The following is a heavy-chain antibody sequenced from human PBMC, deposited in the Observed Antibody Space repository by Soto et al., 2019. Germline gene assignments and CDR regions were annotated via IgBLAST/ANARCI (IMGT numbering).Heavy chain of an antibody. CDR3: GWAWGYSNRNQYYYYYYGMDV. Sequence: QVQLVESGGGVVQPGRSLRLSCAASGFTFSSYAMHWVRQAPGKGLEWVAVISYDGSNKYYADSVKGRFTISRDNSKNPLYLSMICLSVVATAVYYCGWAWGYSNRNQYYYYYYGMDVW. CDR2: ISYDGSNK. D-gene: IGHD4-4*01. J-gene: IGHJ6*01. V-gene: IGHV3-30-3*01. CDR1: GFTFSSYA.